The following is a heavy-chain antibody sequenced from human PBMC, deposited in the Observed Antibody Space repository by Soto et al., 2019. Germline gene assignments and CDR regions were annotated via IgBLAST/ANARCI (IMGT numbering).Heavy chain of an antibody. CDR2: ST. D-gene: IGHD4-17*01. Sequence: GGTLVNPTQTLTLTCTVSGFSLPSRGMTLGWIRQPPGKAPEWLALSTQYSPSLQSRLTFTTDTSNNQVVLTMTNMDPVDTAIYYCTRNGDPSKRQIYRGLGTTVIVS. V-gene: IGHV2-5*01. J-gene: IGHJ6*02. CDR3: TRNGDPSKRQIY. CDR1: GFSLPSRGMT.